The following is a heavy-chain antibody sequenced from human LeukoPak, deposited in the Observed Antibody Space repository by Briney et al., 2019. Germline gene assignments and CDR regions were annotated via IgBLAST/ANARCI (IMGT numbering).Heavy chain of an antibody. J-gene: IGHJ3*02. CDR1: GFTFSKYA. CDR2: ISSDGGST. Sequence: GGSLRLSCSASGFTFSKYAMYCVRQAPGKGLEYVSAISSDGGSTYFADSVKGRFTISRDNSKNTLYLPTSGLRAEDTAVYYCEKDRRFFLAWLGYHGAFDICGQGAMVTVSS. V-gene: IGHV3-64D*08. CDR3: EKDRRFFLAWLGYHGAFDI. D-gene: IGHD5-18*01.